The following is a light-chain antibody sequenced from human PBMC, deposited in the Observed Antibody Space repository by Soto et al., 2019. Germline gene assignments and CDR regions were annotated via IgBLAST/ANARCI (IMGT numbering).Light chain of an antibody. CDR1: SSDVGNYNL. J-gene: IGLJ1*01. Sequence: QSALTQPASVSGSPGQSITISCTGTSSDVGNYNLVSWYQQHPGKAPKLMIYEGSKRPSGVSNRFSGSKSGNTASLTISGLQAEDEADYYCCSYASSSIVFGTGTKVTVL. CDR2: EGS. CDR3: CSYASSSIV. V-gene: IGLV2-23*01.